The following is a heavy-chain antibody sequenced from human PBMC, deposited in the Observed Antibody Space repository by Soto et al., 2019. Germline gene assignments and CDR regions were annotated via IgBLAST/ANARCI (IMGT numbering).Heavy chain of an antibody. CDR1: GGSISSGGYY. CDR2: IHYSGST. CDR3: AREGGSSSYFDY. J-gene: IGHJ4*02. V-gene: IGHV4-31*03. Sequence: PSETLSLTCTVSGGSISSGGYYWSWIRQHPGKGLEWIGYIHYSGSTYYNPSLKSRVTISVDTSKNQFSLKLSSVTAADTAVYYCAREGGSSSYFDYWGQGTLVTVSS. D-gene: IGHD6-6*01.